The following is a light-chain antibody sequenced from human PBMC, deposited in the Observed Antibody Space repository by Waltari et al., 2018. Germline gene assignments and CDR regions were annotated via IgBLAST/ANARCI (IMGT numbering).Light chain of an antibody. CDR1: QSISSY. V-gene: IGKV1-8*01. J-gene: IGKJ1*01. CDR2: AAS. CDR3: QQYYSSPAT. Sequence: AIRITQSPSSLSASTGDRVTITCRASQSISSYLAWYQQKPGKAPKVRIYAASTLQSGVPSRFSGSGSGTDFTLTISCLQSEDFAIYYRQQYYSSPATFGQGTKVEIK.